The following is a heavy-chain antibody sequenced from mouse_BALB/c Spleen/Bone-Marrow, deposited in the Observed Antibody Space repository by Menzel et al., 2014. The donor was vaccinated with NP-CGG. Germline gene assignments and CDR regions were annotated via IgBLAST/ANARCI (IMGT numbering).Heavy chain of an antibody. Sequence: SGAELVKPGALVKLSCKASGYTFTNYYVYWVKQRPGQGLEWIGEINPSNGVTNFNEKFMSKATLTVDNSSSTTDMNLSSLPSEESAAYYCSRTGVYGYCTYFDVWGAGTTVTVSS. CDR1: GYTFTNYY. CDR2: INPSNGVT. J-gene: IGHJ1*01. V-gene: IGHV1S81*02. D-gene: IGHD2-14*01. CDR3: SRTGVYGYCTYFDV.